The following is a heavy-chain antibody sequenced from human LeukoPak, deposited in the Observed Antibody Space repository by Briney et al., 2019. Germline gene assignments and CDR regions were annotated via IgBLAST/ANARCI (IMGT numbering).Heavy chain of an antibody. Sequence: SQTLSLTCTVSGDSISSGSYYWSWIRQPAGKGLEWIGHISTSGSTNYNPSLKSRVTISVDRSKNQFSLKLSSVTAADTAVYYCARGRGDDYWGQGTLVTVSS. CDR3: ARGRGDDY. V-gene: IGHV4-61*09. D-gene: IGHD4-17*01. J-gene: IGHJ4*02. CDR2: ISTSGST. CDR1: GDSISSGSYY.